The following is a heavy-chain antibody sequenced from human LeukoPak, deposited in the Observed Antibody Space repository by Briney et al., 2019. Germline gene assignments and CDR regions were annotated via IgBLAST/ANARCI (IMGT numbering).Heavy chain of an antibody. CDR3: ARDPYYDFWSGYYTGRLDAFDI. CDR1: GGSISSYY. V-gene: IGHV4-4*07. Sequence: SETLSLTCTVSGGSISSYYWSWIRQPAGKGLEWIGRIYTSGSTNYNPSLKSRVTMSVDTSKNQFSLKLSSVTAADTAVYYCARDPYYDFWSGYYTGRLDAFDICGQGTMVTVSS. J-gene: IGHJ3*02. CDR2: IYTSGST. D-gene: IGHD3-3*01.